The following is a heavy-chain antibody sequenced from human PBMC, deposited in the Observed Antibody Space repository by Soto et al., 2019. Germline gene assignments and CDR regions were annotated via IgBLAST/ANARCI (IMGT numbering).Heavy chain of an antibody. D-gene: IGHD5-18*01. Sequence: EVQLVESGGGLVQPGGSLRLSCAASGVTVSSNYMSWVRQAPGKGLEWVSVIYSGGSTYYADSVKGRFTISSDNSKNTLYLLMKSLRAEDTAVYYCARHAYNYGGVYFDYWGQGTLVTVSS. J-gene: IGHJ4*02. CDR2: IYSGGST. CDR1: GVTVSSNY. V-gene: IGHV3-66*04. CDR3: ARHAYNYGGVYFDY.